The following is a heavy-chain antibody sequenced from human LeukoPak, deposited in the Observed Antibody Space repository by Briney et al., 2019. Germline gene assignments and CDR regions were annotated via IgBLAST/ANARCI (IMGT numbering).Heavy chain of an antibody. CDR2: IYYSGST. CDR3: ARAGYSSGWGAFDI. D-gene: IGHD6-19*01. Sequence: SETLSLTCTVSGGSISSYYWSWIRQPPGKGLEWIGYIYYSGSTNYNPSLKSRVTISVDTSKNQFSLKLGSVTAADTAVYYCARAGYSSGWGAFDIWGQGTMVTVSS. CDR1: GGSISSYY. J-gene: IGHJ3*02. V-gene: IGHV4-59*01.